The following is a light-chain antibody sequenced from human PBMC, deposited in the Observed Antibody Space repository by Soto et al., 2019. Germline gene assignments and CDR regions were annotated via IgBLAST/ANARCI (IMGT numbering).Light chain of an antibody. Sequence: QSALTQPASVSGSPGQSITISCTGTSSDVGGYNYVSWYQHYPGKAPKLTIYDVSNRPSGVSNRFSGSKSGNTASLTISGLQAEDEADYYCSSYTSTSTLVFGTGTKVTVL. CDR3: SSYTSTSTLV. V-gene: IGLV2-14*03. CDR1: SSDVGGYNY. CDR2: DVS. J-gene: IGLJ1*01.